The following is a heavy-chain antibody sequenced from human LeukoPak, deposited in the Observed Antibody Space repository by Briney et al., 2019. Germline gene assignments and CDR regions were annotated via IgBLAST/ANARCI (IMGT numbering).Heavy chain of an antibody. CDR1: GFTFSSYS. CDR2: IKQDGSEK. CDR3: ARDRGIVGAPYDY. Sequence: GGSLRLSCAASGFTFSSYSMNWVRQAPGKGLEWVANIKQDGSEKYYVDSVKGRFTISRDNAKNSLYLQMNSLRAEDTAVYYCARDRGIVGAPYDYWGQGTLVTVSS. J-gene: IGHJ4*02. D-gene: IGHD1-26*01. V-gene: IGHV3-7*01.